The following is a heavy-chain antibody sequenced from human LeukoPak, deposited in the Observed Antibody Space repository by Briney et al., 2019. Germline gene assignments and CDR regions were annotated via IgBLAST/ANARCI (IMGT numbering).Heavy chain of an antibody. Sequence: ASVKVSCKASGYTFPSYGITWVRQVPGQGLEWMGWMNPNSGNTGYAQKFQGRVTMTRNTSISTAYMELSSLRSEDTAVYYCARGSNRRYDILTGYYRPPFFDYWGQGTLVTVSS. J-gene: IGHJ4*02. CDR3: ARGSNRRYDILTGYYRPPFFDY. D-gene: IGHD3-9*01. CDR1: GYTFPSYG. CDR2: MNPNSGNT. V-gene: IGHV1-8*01.